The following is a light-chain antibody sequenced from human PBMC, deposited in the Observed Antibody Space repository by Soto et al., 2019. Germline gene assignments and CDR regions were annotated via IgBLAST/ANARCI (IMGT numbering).Light chain of an antibody. V-gene: IGLV2-14*01. Sequence: QSVLTQPASVTGSPGQSITVSCTGTSSDVGGSKYVSWYQHHPGKAPKLMIYEVSKRPSGVSYRFSGSKSGNTASLTISGLQPEDEAAYYCASYTSTNTVAFGGGTKLTVL. CDR3: ASYTSTNTVA. CDR2: EVS. CDR1: SSDVGGSKY. J-gene: IGLJ2*01.